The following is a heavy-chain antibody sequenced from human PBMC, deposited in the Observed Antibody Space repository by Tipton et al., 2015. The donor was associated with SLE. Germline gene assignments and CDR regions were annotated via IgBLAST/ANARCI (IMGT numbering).Heavy chain of an antibody. Sequence: SLRLSCAASGFSFSDYYMTWIRQAPGKGLEWVSYISSSGSTIFYADSVKGRFTISRDNGMNSVYLQMNSLRVEDTAIYYCARSAEHTEYYYYGMDVWGQGTTVTISS. J-gene: IGHJ6*02. CDR1: GFSFSDYY. D-gene: IGHD2-2*01. V-gene: IGHV3-11*01. CDR2: ISSSGSTI. CDR3: ARSAEHTEYYYYGMDV.